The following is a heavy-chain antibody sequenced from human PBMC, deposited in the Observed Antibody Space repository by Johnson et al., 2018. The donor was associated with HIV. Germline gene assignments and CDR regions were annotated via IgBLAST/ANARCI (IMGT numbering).Heavy chain of an antibody. CDR2: IWYDGSNK. V-gene: IGHV3-33*03. D-gene: IGHD3-16*01. J-gene: IGHJ3*02. CDR3: AKDIAVPREFGPGNAFDI. CDR1: GFTFSSYA. Sequence: QVQLVESGGGVVQPGRSLRLSCAASGFTFSSYAMHWVRQAPGKGLEWVAVIWYDGSNKYYADSVKGRFTISRDNAKNSLYLQMNSLRAEDTAVYYCAKDIAVPREFGPGNAFDIWGQGTMVTVSS.